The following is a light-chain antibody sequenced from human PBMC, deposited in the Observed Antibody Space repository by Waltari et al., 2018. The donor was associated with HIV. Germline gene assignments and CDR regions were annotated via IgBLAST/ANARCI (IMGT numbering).Light chain of an antibody. CDR3: AAWDDSLNGVV. V-gene: IGLV1-44*01. CDR1: TSNIGQNT. Sequence: QSVLTQPPSASGTPGQGVTISCSGSTSNIGQNTVTWYQQFPGTAPKLLIYSNDQRPSGVPDRFSGSKSGTSASLAISGLQSEDDTDYYCAAWDDSLNGVVFGGGTKLTVL. J-gene: IGLJ2*01. CDR2: SND.